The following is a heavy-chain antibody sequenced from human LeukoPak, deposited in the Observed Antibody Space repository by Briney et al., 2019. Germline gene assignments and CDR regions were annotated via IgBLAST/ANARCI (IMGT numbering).Heavy chain of an antibody. D-gene: IGHD6-19*01. CDR3: ARVSDSSGWPNYYYYMDV. Sequence: GASVKVSCKASGYTFTGYYMHWVRQAPGQGLEWMGWINPNSGGTNYAQKFQGRVTMTRDTSISTAYMELSRLRSDDTAVYYCARVSDSSGWPNYYYYMDVWGKGTTVTISS. V-gene: IGHV1-2*02. CDR1: GYTFTGYY. CDR2: INPNSGGT. J-gene: IGHJ6*03.